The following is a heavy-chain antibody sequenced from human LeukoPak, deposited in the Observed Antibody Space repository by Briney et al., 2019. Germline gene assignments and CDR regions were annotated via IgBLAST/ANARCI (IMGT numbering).Heavy chain of an antibody. CDR1: GASISNYY. CDR2: IYYSGST. J-gene: IGHJ4*02. Sequence: SETLSLTCTVSGASISNYYWGWIRQPPGKGLEWIGYIYYSGSTNYNPSLKSRVTISVDTSKNQFSLKLSSVTAADTAVYYCARGGTDYDILTGYYGYGYWGQGTLVTVSS. D-gene: IGHD3-9*01. V-gene: IGHV4-59*01. CDR3: ARGGTDYDILTGYYGYGY.